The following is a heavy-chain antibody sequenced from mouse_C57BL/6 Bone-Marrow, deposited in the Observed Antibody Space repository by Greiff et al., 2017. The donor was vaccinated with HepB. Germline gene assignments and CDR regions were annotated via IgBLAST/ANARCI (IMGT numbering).Heavy chain of an antibody. CDR3: ARGNYYTWFAY. Sequence: VQLQQSGAELVKPGASVKLSCTASGFNIKDYYMHWVKQRTEQGLEWIGRIDPEDGETKYDPKFQGKATITADTSSNTAYLQLSSLTSEDTAVYYCARGNYYTWFAYWGQGTLVTVSA. CDR1: GFNIKDYY. CDR2: IDPEDGET. V-gene: IGHV14-2*01. D-gene: IGHD1-1*01. J-gene: IGHJ3*01.